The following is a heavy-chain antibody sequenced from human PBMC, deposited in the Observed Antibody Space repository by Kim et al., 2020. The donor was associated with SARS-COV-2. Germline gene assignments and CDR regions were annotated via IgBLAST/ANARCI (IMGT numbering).Heavy chain of an antibody. CDR3: ARLSIRSSYRYGMDV. Sequence: PSFQGHVTISADKSISTAYLQWSSLKASDTAMYYCARLSIRSSYRYGMDVWGQGTTVTVSS. V-gene: IGHV5-10-1*01. J-gene: IGHJ6*02. D-gene: IGHD6-6*01.